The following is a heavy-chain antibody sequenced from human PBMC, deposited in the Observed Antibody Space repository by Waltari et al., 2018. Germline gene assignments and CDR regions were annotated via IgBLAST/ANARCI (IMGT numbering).Heavy chain of an antibody. J-gene: IGHJ4*02. V-gene: IGHV3-7*04. CDR1: GFTFSNFG. Sequence: EVQLVESGGGLVEPGGSLRLSCAASGFTFSNFGLSWVRQAPGKGLEWVANINQDGSGEYYVDSVKGRFTISRDNAKNSLYLQMNSLRVEDTAVYYCQRGDYWGQGTLVTVSS. CDR3: QRGDY. CDR2: INQDGSGE.